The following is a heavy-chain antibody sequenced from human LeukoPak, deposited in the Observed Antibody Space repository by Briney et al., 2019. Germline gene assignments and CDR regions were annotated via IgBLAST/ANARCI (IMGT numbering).Heavy chain of an antibody. J-gene: IGHJ6*02. V-gene: IGHV3-74*01. CDR1: GNYW. D-gene: IGHD3-16*01. CDR2: VNSDGSWT. Sequence: GGSLRLSCTASGNYWMHWVRQAPGKGLVWVSHVNSDGSWTSHADSVKGRFTISKDNAKNTVYLQMSNLRAEDTAVYFCARGGGLDVWGQGATVTVSS. CDR3: ARGGGLDV.